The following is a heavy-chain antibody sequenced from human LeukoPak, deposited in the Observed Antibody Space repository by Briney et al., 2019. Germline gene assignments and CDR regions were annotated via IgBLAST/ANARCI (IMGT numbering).Heavy chain of an antibody. J-gene: IGHJ4*02. Sequence: PSETLSLTCTASGGSISSSSYYWGWLRQPPGQGLEWIGSIYYSGSTYYNPSLKSRVTISVDTSKNQFSLKLSSVTAADTAVYYCARRRIAAAVPFDYWGQGTLVTVSS. CDR2: IYYSGST. D-gene: IGHD6-13*01. CDR1: GGSISSSSYY. V-gene: IGHV4-39*01. CDR3: ARRRIAAAVPFDY.